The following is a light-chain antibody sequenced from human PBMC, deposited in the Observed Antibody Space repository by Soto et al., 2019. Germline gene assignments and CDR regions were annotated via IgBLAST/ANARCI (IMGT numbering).Light chain of an antibody. CDR1: SSNIGAGYD. CDR3: QSYDSSLGDSV. V-gene: IGLV1-40*01. J-gene: IGLJ3*02. Sequence: QSVLTQPPSVSGAPGQRVTISCTGSSSNIGAGYDVHWYQQLPGTAPKLLTYGNTNRPSGVPDRFSGSKSGTSASLAITGLQAEDEADYYCQSYDSSLGDSVFGGGTKLTVL. CDR2: GNT.